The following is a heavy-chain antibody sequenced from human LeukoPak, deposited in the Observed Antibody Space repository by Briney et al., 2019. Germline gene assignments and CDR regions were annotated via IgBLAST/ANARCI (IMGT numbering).Heavy chain of an antibody. Sequence: PGGSLRLSCVASGFTFSTSWMTWVRQAPGKGLEWVSAISGSGGSTYYADSVKGRFTISRDNSKNTLYLQMNSLRAEDTAVYYCAKDAVAVAGYFDYWGQGTLVTVSS. CDR2: ISGSGGST. V-gene: IGHV3-23*01. CDR3: AKDAVAVAGYFDY. D-gene: IGHD6-19*01. CDR1: GFTFSTSW. J-gene: IGHJ4*02.